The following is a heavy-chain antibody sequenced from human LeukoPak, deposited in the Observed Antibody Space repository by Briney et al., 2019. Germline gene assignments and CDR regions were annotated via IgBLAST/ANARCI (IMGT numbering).Heavy chain of an antibody. CDR1: GGSISSSGYY. J-gene: IGHJ4*02. CDR2: IYYSGST. CDR3: ARLGYCSSVSCGPLDY. V-gene: IGHV4-39*02. Sequence: SETLSLTCTVSGGSISSSGYYWGWIRQPPGKGLEWIGNIYYSGSTYYNPSLKSRVTISVDTSKNHFSLKLNSVTAADTALYYCARLGYCSSVSCGPLDYWGQGTLVTVSS. D-gene: IGHD2-2*01.